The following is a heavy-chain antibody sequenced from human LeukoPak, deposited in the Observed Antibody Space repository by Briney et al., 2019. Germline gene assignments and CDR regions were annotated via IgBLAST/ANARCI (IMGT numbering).Heavy chain of an antibody. D-gene: IGHD3-10*01. Sequence: SETLSLTCSVSGGSITSKYWSWIRQPPGKGLEWIGYIYYSGTTNYNPSLKSRVTISVDTSKNQFSLKLSSVTAADTAVYYCARVYYYGSGSYYNPAGFDYWGQGTLVTVSS. J-gene: IGHJ4*02. CDR3: ARVYYYGSGSYYNPAGFDY. CDR2: IYYSGTT. CDR1: GGSITSKY. V-gene: IGHV4-59*01.